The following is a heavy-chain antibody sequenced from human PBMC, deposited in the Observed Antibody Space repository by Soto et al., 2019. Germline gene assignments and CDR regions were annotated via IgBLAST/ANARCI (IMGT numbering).Heavy chain of an antibody. CDR3: ARDLRYYYDSSGYYPTVAFDI. CDR1: GGTFSSYA. D-gene: IGHD3-22*01. V-gene: IGHV1-69*13. J-gene: IGHJ3*02. Sequence: ASVKVSCKASGGTFSSYAISWVRQAPGQGLEWMGGIIPIFGTANYAQKFQGRVTITADESTSTAYMELSSPRSEDAAVYYCARDLRYYYDSSGYYPTVAFDIWGQGTMVTVSS. CDR2: IIPIFGTA.